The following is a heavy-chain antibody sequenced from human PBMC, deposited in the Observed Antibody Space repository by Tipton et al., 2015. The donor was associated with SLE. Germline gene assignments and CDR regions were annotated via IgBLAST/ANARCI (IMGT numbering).Heavy chain of an antibody. D-gene: IGHD3-3*01. V-gene: IGHV4-59*08. Sequence: TLSLTCIVSGGSISGNYWSWIRQPPGKRLEWIGYIDQIGGANYNPSLQSRVTISVGKSTTQFSLKLTSVTAADSAIYYCARHAYDFWRGFYHHVIDVWGQGTIITVS. CDR2: IDQIGGA. CDR3: ARHAYDFWRGFYHHVIDV. CDR1: GGSISGNY. J-gene: IGHJ3*01.